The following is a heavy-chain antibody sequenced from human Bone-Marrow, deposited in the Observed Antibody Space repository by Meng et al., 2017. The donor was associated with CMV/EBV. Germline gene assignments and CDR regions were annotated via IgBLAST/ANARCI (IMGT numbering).Heavy chain of an antibody. V-gene: IGHV1-69*05. J-gene: IGHJ4*02. CDR2: IIPIFGTA. CDR1: GGTFSSYA. CDR3: ARGDTAMVYFDY. Sequence: CKASGGTFSSYAISWVRQATGQGLEWMGGIIPIFGTANYAQKFQGRVTITTDESTSTAYMELSSLRSEDTAVYYCARGDTAMVYFDYWGQGTLVTVSS. D-gene: IGHD5-18*01.